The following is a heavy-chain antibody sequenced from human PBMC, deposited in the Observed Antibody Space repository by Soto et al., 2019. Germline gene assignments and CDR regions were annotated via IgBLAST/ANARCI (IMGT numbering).Heavy chain of an antibody. D-gene: IGHD1-1*01. J-gene: IGHJ4*02. V-gene: IGHV6-1*01. Sequence: QVQLQQSGPGLVKPSQTLSLTCDISGDSVSSNSAAWNWITQSTSRGLEWLGRTYYRSKWYRQYAIAVKSRITINPDTSKNQFSMQLDSVTPDDTAVYYCVRETATVKWAYWGQGTLVTVSS. CDR3: VRETATVKWAY. CDR1: GDSVSSNSAA. CDR2: TYYRSKWYR.